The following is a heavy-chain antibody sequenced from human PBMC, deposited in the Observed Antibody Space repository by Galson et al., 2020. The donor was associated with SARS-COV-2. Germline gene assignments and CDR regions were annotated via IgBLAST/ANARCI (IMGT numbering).Heavy chain of an antibody. CDR1: GYTLTELS. D-gene: IGHD6-6*01. CDR3: ATGPPLYRSSSGNWFDP. Sequence: ASVTVSCQVSGYTLTELSMHWVRQAPGKGLEWMGGFDPEDGETIYAQKFQGRATMTEDTPTDTAYMELSSLRSEDTAVYYCATGPPLYRSSSGNWFDPWGQGTLVTVSS. CDR2: FDPEDGET. V-gene: IGHV1-24*01. J-gene: IGHJ5*02.